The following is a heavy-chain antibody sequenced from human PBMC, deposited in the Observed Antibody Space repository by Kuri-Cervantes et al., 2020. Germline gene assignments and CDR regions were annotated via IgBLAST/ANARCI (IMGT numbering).Heavy chain of an antibody. V-gene: IGHV1-2*02. Sequence: SVKVSCKASGYTFSGYYIHWVRQAPGQGLEWMGWINPNSGGTNYAQKFQGGVTMTRDTSISTAYMELSRLRSDDTAVYYCARDNEAPRVPLYYWGQGTLVTVSS. CDR2: INPNSGGT. D-gene: IGHD1-1*01. CDR3: ARDNEAPRVPLYY. CDR1: GYTFSGYY. J-gene: IGHJ4*02.